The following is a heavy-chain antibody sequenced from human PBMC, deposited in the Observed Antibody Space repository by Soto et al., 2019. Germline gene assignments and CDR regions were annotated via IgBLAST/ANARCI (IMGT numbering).Heavy chain of an antibody. Sequence: EVQLVESGGGLVKPGGSLRLSCAASGFTFSSYSMNWVRQAPGKGLEWVSSISSSSSYIYYADSVKGRFTISRDNAKNSLYLQMNSLRAEDTAVYYCARDTLGDCSSTSCLPRRFAPWGQGTLVTVSS. CDR2: ISSSSSYI. CDR1: GFTFSSYS. J-gene: IGHJ5*02. V-gene: IGHV3-21*01. CDR3: ARDTLGDCSSTSCLPRRFAP. D-gene: IGHD2-2*01.